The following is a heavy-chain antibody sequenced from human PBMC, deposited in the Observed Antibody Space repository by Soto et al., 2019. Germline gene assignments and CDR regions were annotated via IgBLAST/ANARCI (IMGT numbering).Heavy chain of an antibody. V-gene: IGHV5-51*01. D-gene: IGHD6-6*01. J-gene: IGHJ6*03. CDR1: GYSFTSYW. Sequence: GESLKISCKGSGYSFTSYWIGWVRQMPGKGLEWMGIIYPGDSDTRYSPSFQGQVTISADKSISTAYLQWSSLKASDTAMYYCASKVGSSSFDYYYYMDVWGKGTTVTVSS. CDR3: ASKVGSSSFDYYYYMDV. CDR2: IYPGDSDT.